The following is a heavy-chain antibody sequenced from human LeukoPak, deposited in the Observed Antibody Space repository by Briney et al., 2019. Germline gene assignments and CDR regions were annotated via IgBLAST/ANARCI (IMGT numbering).Heavy chain of an antibody. Sequence: GGSLRLSCAASGFTFSSYGMHWVRQAPGKGLEGGAAIWYDGSNKYYADSVKGRFTIFRDNSKNTLYLQMNSLRAEDTAVYYCARGDLRVLFDYWGQGTLVTVSS. CDR3: ARGDLRVLFDY. V-gene: IGHV3-33*01. J-gene: IGHJ4*02. CDR1: GFTFSSYG. CDR2: IWYDGSNK.